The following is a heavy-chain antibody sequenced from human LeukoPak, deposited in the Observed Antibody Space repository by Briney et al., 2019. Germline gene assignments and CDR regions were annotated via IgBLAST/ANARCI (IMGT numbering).Heavy chain of an antibody. CDR1: GYTFTSYY. CDR2: INPSGGST. V-gene: IGHV1-46*01. D-gene: IGHD3-10*01. J-gene: IGHJ4*02. Sequence: ASVKVSRKASGYTFTSYYMHWVRQAPGQGLEWMGIINPSGGSTSYAQKFQGRVTMTRDTSTSTVYMELSSLRSEDTAVYYCARDLYYGSGSYGWPNYWGQGTLVTVSS. CDR3: ARDLYYGSGSYGWPNY.